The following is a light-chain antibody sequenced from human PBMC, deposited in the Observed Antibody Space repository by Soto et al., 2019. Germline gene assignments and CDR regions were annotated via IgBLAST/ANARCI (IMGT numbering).Light chain of an antibody. CDR1: SSDVGGYNY. Sequence: QSALTQPRSASGSPGQSITISCTGTSSDVGGYNYVSWYQQHPAKAPKLIIFDVSKRPSGVPNRFSGSKSGNTASLTISGLRAEDEVDYYCCSYVGRNTYVFGTGTKVTVL. V-gene: IGLV2-11*01. J-gene: IGLJ1*01. CDR2: DVS. CDR3: CSYVGRNTYV.